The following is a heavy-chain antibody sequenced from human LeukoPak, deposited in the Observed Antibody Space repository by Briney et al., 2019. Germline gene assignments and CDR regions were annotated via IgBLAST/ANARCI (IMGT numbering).Heavy chain of an antibody. CDR3: ARLIVGATSHHYFDY. CDR1: GYSFTSYW. D-gene: IGHD1-26*01. Sequence: GESLKISRKGSGYSFTSYWIGWVRQLPGKGLEWMGIIYPGDSDTRYSPSFQGQVTISADKSISTAYLQWSSLKASDTAMYYCARLIVGATSHHYFDYWGQGTLVTVSS. J-gene: IGHJ4*02. V-gene: IGHV5-51*01. CDR2: IYPGDSDT.